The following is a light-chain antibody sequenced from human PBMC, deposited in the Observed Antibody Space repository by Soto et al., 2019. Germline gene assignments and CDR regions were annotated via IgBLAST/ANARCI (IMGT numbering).Light chain of an antibody. CDR1: QTITTW. CDR3: QQYNTLSGT. V-gene: IGKV1-5*01. Sequence: DIQMTQSPSTLSASVGDRVTITCRASQTITTWLAWCQQKPGKAPKLLIYDASTLENGVPSRFSGSGFGTEFSLTISSLQPDDSATYYCQQYNTLSGTFGQGTKVDIK. J-gene: IGKJ1*01. CDR2: DAS.